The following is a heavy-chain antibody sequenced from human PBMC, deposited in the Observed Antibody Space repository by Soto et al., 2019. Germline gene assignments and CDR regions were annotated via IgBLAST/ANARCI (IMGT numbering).Heavy chain of an antibody. D-gene: IGHD6-13*01. Sequence: QVQLVESGGGVVQPGRSLRLSCAASGFTFSSYGMHWVRQAPGKGLEWVAVISYDGSNKYYADSVKGRFTISRDNSTNTLYLQMNSLRAEDTAVYYCAEDLSYSSSWYYFDYWGQGTLVTVSS. CDR3: AEDLSYSSSWYYFDY. V-gene: IGHV3-30*18. CDR1: GFTFSSYG. CDR2: ISYDGSNK. J-gene: IGHJ4*02.